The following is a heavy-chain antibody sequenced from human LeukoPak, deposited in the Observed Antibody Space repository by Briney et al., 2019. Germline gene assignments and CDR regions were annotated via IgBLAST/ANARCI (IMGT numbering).Heavy chain of an antibody. D-gene: IGHD6-13*01. V-gene: IGHV1-46*01. Sequence: ASVSLSCKASGYTFTSYYMHWVRQAPGQGLEWMGIINPIGGSTRNEQKFQGKVTMTRDTSTSTVYMELSSLRSEDTAVYYCARALGYSSSWANWFDPWGQGTLVTVS. CDR3: ARALGYSSSWANWFDP. CDR2: INPIGGST. CDR1: GYTFTSYY. J-gene: IGHJ5*02.